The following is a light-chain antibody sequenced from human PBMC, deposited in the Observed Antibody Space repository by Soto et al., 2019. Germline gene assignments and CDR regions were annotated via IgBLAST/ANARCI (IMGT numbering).Light chain of an antibody. CDR1: QSISTW. CDR3: RQYNSYST. J-gene: IGKJ1*01. Sequence: DIQMTQSPCTLSATVGDRVTITCRASQSISTWLAWYQQTPGKAPNLLIYDASSLESGVPSRFSGSGSGTEFALTISCLQPEDFASYYCRQYNSYSTFGQGSMV. CDR2: DAS. V-gene: IGKV1-5*01.